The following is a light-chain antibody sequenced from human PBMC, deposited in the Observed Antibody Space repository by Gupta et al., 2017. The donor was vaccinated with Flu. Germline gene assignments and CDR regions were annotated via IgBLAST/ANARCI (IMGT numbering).Light chain of an antibody. CDR1: QSVSSN. CDR3: QQYNNWPIT. V-gene: IGKV3-15*01. CDR2: GAS. J-gene: IGKJ5*01. Sequence: PATLSVSPGERATLSCRASQSVSSNLAWYQQKPGQAPRLLIYGASTRATGIPARFSGSGSGTEFTLTISSLQSEDFAVYYCQQYNNWPITFGQGTRLEIK.